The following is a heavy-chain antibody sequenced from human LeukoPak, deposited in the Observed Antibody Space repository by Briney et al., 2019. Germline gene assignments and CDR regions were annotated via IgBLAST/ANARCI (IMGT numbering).Heavy chain of an antibody. CDR3: ARTSLEITIFGVNIPRFDY. Sequence: GGSLRLSCAASGFTFSDYYMSWIRQAPGKGLEWVSYISSSGSTIYYADSVKGRFTISRDNAKNSLYLQMNSLRAEDTAVYYCARTSLEITIFGVNIPRFDYWGQGTLVTVSS. D-gene: IGHD3-3*01. CDR2: ISSSGSTI. J-gene: IGHJ4*02. CDR1: GFTFSDYY. V-gene: IGHV3-11*04.